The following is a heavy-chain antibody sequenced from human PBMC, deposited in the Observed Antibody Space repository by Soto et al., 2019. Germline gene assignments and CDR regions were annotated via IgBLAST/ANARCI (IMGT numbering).Heavy chain of an antibody. D-gene: IGHD2-21*02. Sequence: GESLKISCKGSEYRFNSYWIGWVRQMPGKGLEWIGMIYPGDSDTTYSPSFEGQVTMSVDKSISTAYLQWSSLKASDSATYYCSRQVSNGAYFYFRLDDWGQGTTFTAPS. CDR2: IYPGDSDT. V-gene: IGHV5-51*01. CDR1: EYRFNSYW. J-gene: IGHJ6*02. CDR3: SRQVSNGAYFYFRLDD.